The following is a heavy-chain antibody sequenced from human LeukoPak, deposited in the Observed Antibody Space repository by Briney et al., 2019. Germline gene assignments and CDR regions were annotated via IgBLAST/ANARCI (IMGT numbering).Heavy chain of an antibody. Sequence: KPSETLSLTCTVSGGSISSYYWSWIRQPPGKGLEWIGYIYDSGSTKYNPSLKCRVTISADASKNQFSLKLNSVTAADTAVYFCTRDASLWSGYYDIWGQGTMVTVSS. J-gene: IGHJ3*02. CDR2: IYDSGST. CDR1: GGSISSYY. V-gene: IGHV4-59*01. CDR3: TRDASLWSGYYDI. D-gene: IGHD3-3*01.